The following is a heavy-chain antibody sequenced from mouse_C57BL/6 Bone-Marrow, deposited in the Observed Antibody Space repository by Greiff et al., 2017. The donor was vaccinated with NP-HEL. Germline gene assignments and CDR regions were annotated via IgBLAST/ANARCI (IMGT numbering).Heavy chain of an antibody. CDR3: ARSYGNYVPSYAMDY. Sequence: EVMLVESGGGLVKPGGSLKLSCAASGFTFSDYGMHWVRQAPEKGLEWVAYISSGSSTIYYADTVKGRFTISRDNAKNTLFLQMTSLRSEDTAMYYCARSYGNYVPSYAMDYWGQGTSVTVSS. CDR2: ISSGSSTI. CDR1: GFTFSDYG. D-gene: IGHD2-1*01. V-gene: IGHV5-17*01. J-gene: IGHJ4*01.